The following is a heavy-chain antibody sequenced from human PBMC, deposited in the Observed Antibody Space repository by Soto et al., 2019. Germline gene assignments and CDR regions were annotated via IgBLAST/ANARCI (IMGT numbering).Heavy chain of an antibody. D-gene: IGHD3-22*01. CDR2: ISYDGSNK. J-gene: IGHJ3*02. CDR3: APSAHMIVVADAFDI. CDR1: GFTFSSYG. Sequence: LGGSLRLSCAASGFTFSSYGMHWVRQAPGKGLEWVAVISYDGSNKYYADSVKGRFTISRDNSKNTLYLQMNSLRAEDTAVYYCAPSAHMIVVADAFDIWGQGTMVTVSS. V-gene: IGHV3-30*03.